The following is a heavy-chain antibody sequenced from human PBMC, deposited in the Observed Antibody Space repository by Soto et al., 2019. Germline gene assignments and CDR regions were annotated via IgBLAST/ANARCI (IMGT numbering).Heavy chain of an antibody. CDR1: GFRFNTNW. CDR2: IKHDGSER. V-gene: IGHV3-7*01. J-gene: IGHJ4*02. D-gene: IGHD3-10*01. CDR3: ARELSWSGRDY. Sequence: EVQLVESGGGLVQPGGSLRLSCAASGFRFNTNWMSWVRQAPGKVLEWVANIKHDGSERNHVDSVRGRFTISIDNAKSSLYLQMNSLRVEDTAVYYCARELSWSGRDYWGQGTLVIVSP.